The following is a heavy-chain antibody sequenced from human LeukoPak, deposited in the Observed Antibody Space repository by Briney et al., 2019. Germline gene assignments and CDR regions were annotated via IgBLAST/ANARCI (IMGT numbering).Heavy chain of an antibody. D-gene: IGHD3-10*01. CDR3: ARLAGSGSYYPIDY. J-gene: IGHJ4*02. Sequence: GASVKVSCKVSGYILTELSMHWVRQAPGKGLEWMGGFDPEDGETIYAQKFQGRVTMTRDTSTSTVYMELSSLRSEDTAVYYCARLAGSGSYYPIDYWGQGTLVTVSS. V-gene: IGHV1-24*01. CDR2: FDPEDGET. CDR1: GYILTELS.